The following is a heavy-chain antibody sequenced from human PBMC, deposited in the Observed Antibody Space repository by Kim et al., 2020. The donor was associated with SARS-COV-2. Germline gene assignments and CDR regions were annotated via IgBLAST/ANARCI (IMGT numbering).Heavy chain of an antibody. CDR1: GFTVSSNY. CDR2: IYSGGST. CDR3: ARVPGDTAWQLGYYFDY. D-gene: IGHD6-6*01. V-gene: IGHV3-66*01. J-gene: IGHJ4*02. Sequence: GGSLRLSCAASGFTVSSNYMSWVRQAPGKGLEWVSVIYSGGSTYYADSVKGRFTISRDNSKNTLYLQMNSLRAEDTAVYYCARVPGDTAWQLGYYFDYWGQGTLVTVSS.